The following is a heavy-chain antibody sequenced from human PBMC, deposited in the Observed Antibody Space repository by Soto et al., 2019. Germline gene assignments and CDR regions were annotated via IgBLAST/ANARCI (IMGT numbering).Heavy chain of an antibody. D-gene: IGHD3-10*01. CDR1: EYTFTSYA. Sequence: QVQLVQSGAEVKKPGASVKVSCKASEYTFTSYAMHWVRQAPGQRLEWMGWINAGNGNTKYSQKFQGRVTITRDTSASTAYMELSSLRSEDTAVYYCARVGGTMVRGVIDYWGQGTLVTVSS. J-gene: IGHJ4*02. CDR3: ARVGGTMVRGVIDY. V-gene: IGHV1-3*01. CDR2: INAGNGNT.